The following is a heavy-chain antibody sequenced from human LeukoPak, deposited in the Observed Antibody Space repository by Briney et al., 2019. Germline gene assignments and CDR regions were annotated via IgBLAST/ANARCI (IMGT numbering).Heavy chain of an antibody. CDR2: MNTKSGNT. Sequence: RGASVNASCKASGYTLTTYDISWVRHATGEGREWIGWMNTKSGNTGYTQKSQGRVTMTRNTSITTAFMELSGLRSEDTAVYFCARRNTAMVAGLDYWGQGSLVTVSS. CDR1: GYTLTTYD. D-gene: IGHD5-18*01. J-gene: IGHJ4*02. CDR3: ARRNTAMVAGLDY. V-gene: IGHV1-8*01.